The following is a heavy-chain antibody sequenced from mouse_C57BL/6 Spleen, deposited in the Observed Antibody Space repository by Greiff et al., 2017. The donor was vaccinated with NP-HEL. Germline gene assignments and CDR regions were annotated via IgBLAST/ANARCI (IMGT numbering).Heavy chain of an antibody. V-gene: IGHV1-7*01. Sequence: VQLQQSGAELAKPGASVKLSCKASGYTFTSYWMHWVKQRPGQGLEWIGYINPSSGSTKYNQKFKDKSTLTADKSSSTAYMQLSSLTYEDAAVYYCARNDDGYYGRYAIDYWGQGTSVTVSS. CDR3: ARNDDGYYGRYAIDY. J-gene: IGHJ4*01. CDR2: INPSSGST. CDR1: GYTFTSYW. D-gene: IGHD2-3*01.